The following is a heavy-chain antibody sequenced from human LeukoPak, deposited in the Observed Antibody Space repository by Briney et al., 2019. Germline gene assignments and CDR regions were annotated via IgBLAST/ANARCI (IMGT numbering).Heavy chain of an antibody. V-gene: IGHV3-74*01. J-gene: IGHJ4*02. CDR2: ISGDGNST. CDR1: GFTVSSNY. CDR3: AKSYCISTSCYFLFDY. D-gene: IGHD2-2*01. Sequence: GGSLRLSCAASGFTVSSNYMSWVHQAPGKGLVWVSGISGDGNSTNYADSVKGRFTISRDNAKNTVYLQMNSLRVEDTALYYCAKSYCISTSCYFLFDYWGQGTLVTVSS.